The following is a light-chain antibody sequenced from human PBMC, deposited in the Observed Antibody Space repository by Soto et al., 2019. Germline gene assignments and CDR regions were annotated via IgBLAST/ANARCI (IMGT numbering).Light chain of an antibody. Sequence: QSALTQPASVSGSPGQSITISCTGTSSDVGGYNYVSWYQQHPGKAPKLIIYEVSNRPSGVSNRFSGSKSGNTAYLTISGLQTEDEDDYYCNSYTTSTNAVFGGGTKLTVL. CDR3: NSYTTSTNAV. CDR2: EVS. J-gene: IGLJ3*02. V-gene: IGLV2-14*01. CDR1: SSDVGGYNY.